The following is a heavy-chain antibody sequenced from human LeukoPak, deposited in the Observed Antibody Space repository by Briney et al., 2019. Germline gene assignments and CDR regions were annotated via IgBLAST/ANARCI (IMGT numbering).Heavy chain of an antibody. CDR2: IYYSGST. CDR3: AREERGVVVY. V-gene: IGHV4-30-4*01. J-gene: IGHJ4*02. Sequence: KASQTLSLTCTVSGGSISSGDYYWSWIRQPPGKGLEWIGYIYYSGSTYYNPPLKSRVTISVDTSNNQFSLKLSSVTAADTAVYYCAREERGVVVYWGQGTLVTVSS. D-gene: IGHD3-10*01. CDR1: GGSISSGDYY.